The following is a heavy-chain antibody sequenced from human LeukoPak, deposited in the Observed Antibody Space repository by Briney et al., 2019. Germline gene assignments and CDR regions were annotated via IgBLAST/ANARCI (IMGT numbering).Heavy chain of an antibody. Sequence: SETLSLTCTVSGGSISTNNNYWGWVRQPPGKGLEWIASIYYSGHTYYNPSLKSRVTMSVDTFKNQFSLKLSSVTAADTAVYYCAREGGQHDYWGQGTLVTVSS. D-gene: IGHD3-16*01. CDR1: GGSISTNNNY. V-gene: IGHV4-39*07. CDR3: AREGGQHDY. J-gene: IGHJ4*02. CDR2: IYYSGHT.